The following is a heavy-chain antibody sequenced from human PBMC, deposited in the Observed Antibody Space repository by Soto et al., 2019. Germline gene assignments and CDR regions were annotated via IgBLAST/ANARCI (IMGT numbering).Heavy chain of an antibody. D-gene: IGHD4-17*01. CDR2: IIPILGIA. CDR3: ARVYGDPYGMDV. CDR1: GGTFSSYT. J-gene: IGHJ6*02. V-gene: IGHV1-69*02. Sequence: QVQLVQSGAEVKKPGSSVKVSCKASGGTFSSYTISWVRQAPGQGLEWMGRIIPILGIANYAQKFQGRVTITGDKSTSTADMELSSLRSEDTAVYYWARVYGDPYGMDVWGQGTTVTVSS.